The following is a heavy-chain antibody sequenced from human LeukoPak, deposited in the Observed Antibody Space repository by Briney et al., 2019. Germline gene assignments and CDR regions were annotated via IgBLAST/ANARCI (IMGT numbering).Heavy chain of an antibody. Sequence: ASVKVSCKASGYTFTSYGISWVRQAPGQGLEWMGWISAYNGNTNYAQKLQGRVTMTTDTSTSTAYMELRSLRSDDTAVYYCARLGDCSGGSCYSSWFDPWGQGTLVTVSS. CDR2: ISAYNGNT. J-gene: IGHJ5*02. CDR3: ARLGDCSGGSCYSSWFDP. CDR1: GYTFTSYG. D-gene: IGHD2-15*01. V-gene: IGHV1-18*01.